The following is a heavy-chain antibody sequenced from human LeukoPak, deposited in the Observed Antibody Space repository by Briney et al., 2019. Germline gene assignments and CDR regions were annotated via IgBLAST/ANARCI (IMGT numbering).Heavy chain of an antibody. CDR2: ISYDESKI. D-gene: IGHD6-25*01. CDR3: ARRPVAAEYFQH. Sequence: GGSLRLSCTGSGFSFTNYAMHWVRQAPGEGLEWVAVISYDESKIYYADSVKGRFTISRDLSTDTLYLQMNSLTTEDTAMYFCARRPVAAEYFQHWGQGTLVTVSS. V-gene: IGHV3-30*03. CDR1: GFSFTNYA. J-gene: IGHJ1*01.